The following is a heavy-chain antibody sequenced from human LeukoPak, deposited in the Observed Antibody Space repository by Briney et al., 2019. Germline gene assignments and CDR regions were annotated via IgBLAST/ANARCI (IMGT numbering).Heavy chain of an antibody. J-gene: IGHJ4*02. CDR2: ISASGGGT. V-gene: IGHV3-23*01. CDR3: AGHHQAYSRTY. D-gene: IGHD6-13*01. Sequence: GGSLRLSCAASGFTFNNYAMSWVRQAPGKGLEWVSAISASGGGTYYADSVKGRFTISRDNAKDTLYLQMNSLRAEDTGVYYCAGHHQAYSRTYWGQGTLVTVSS. CDR1: GFTFNNYA.